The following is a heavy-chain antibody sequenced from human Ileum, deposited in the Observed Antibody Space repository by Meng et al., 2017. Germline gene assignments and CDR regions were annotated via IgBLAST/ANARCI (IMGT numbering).Heavy chain of an antibody. J-gene: IGHJ6*02. Sequence: GSLRPSCAVSGYSISSGYYWGWIRQPPGKGLEWIGSIYHTGSTFYNPSLKSRVTLSVDSSKNQFSLRLSSVTAADTAVYYCAKTRYSDYKYFYFDMDVWGQGTTVTVSS. CDR1: GYSISSGYY. CDR3: AKTRYSDYKYFYFDMDV. V-gene: IGHV4-38-2*01. CDR2: IYHTGST. D-gene: IGHD5-12*01.